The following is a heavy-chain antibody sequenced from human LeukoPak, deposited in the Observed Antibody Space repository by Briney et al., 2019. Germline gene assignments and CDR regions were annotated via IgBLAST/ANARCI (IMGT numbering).Heavy chain of an antibody. J-gene: IGHJ6*03. CDR1: GFTFSSYA. CDR3: ALFSSGSGWGPRYYYYYMDV. Sequence: GSLRLSCAASGFTFSSYAMSWVRQAPGKGLEWVSAISGSGGSTYYADSVKGRFTISRDNSKNTLYLQMNSLRAEDTAVYYCALFSSGSGWGPRYYYYYMDVWGKGTTVTVSS. CDR2: ISGSGGST. D-gene: IGHD6-19*01. V-gene: IGHV3-23*01.